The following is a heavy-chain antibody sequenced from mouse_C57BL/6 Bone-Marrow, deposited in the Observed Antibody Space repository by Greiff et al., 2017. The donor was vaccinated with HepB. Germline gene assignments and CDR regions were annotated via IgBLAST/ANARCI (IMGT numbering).Heavy chain of an antibody. CDR1: GFTFSDYY. Sequence: EVMLVESEGGLVQPGSSMKLSCTASGFTFSDYYMAWVRQVPEKGLEWVANINYDGSSTYYLDSLKSRFIISRDNAKNILYLQMSSLKSEDTATYYCARDLGTAMDYWGQGTSVTVSS. J-gene: IGHJ4*01. V-gene: IGHV5-16*01. D-gene: IGHD4-1*01. CDR2: INYDGSST. CDR3: ARDLGTAMDY.